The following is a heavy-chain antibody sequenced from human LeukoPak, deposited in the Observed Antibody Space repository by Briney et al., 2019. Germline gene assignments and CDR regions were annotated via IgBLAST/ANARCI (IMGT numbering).Heavy chain of an antibody. CDR2: TSSSDSGT. Sequence: GGSLRLSCAASGFSLSSYAMSWVRQAPGKGLEWVSATSSSDSGTYYADSVRGRFTISRDNSKNTLYLHMKSLRAEDAAVYYCAKAPVTSCRGAYCYPFDSWGQGTVVTVSS. V-gene: IGHV3-23*01. CDR3: AKAPVTSCRGAYCYPFDS. J-gene: IGHJ4*02. D-gene: IGHD2-21*01. CDR1: GFSLSSYA.